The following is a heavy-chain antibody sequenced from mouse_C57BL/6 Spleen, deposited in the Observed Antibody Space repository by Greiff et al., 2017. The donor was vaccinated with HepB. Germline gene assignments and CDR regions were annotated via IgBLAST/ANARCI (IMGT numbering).Heavy chain of an antibody. CDR1: GFSLTSYG. J-gene: IGHJ4*01. V-gene: IGHV2-2*01. CDR3: ATPAFITTDYAMDY. Sequence: VQGVESGPGLVQPSQSLSITCTVSGFSLTSYGVHWVRQSPGKGLEWLGVIWSGGSTDYNAAFISRLSISKDNSKSQVFFKMNSLQADDTAIYYCATPAFITTDYAMDYWGQGTSVTVSS. CDR2: IWSGGST. D-gene: IGHD1-1*01.